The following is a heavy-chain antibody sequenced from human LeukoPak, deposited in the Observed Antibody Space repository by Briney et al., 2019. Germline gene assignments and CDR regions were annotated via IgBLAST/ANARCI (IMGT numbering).Heavy chain of an antibody. V-gene: IGHV4-39*01. Sequence: SETLSLTCTVSGGSISSSSYYWGWIRQPPGKGLEWIGSIYYSGSTYYNPSLKSRVTISVDTSKNRFSLRLSSLTAADTAVYFCAGSGWSFDAFDFWGQGTMVTVSS. CDR3: AGSGWSFDAFDF. CDR2: IYYSGST. CDR1: GGSISSSSYY. J-gene: IGHJ3*01. D-gene: IGHD6-19*01.